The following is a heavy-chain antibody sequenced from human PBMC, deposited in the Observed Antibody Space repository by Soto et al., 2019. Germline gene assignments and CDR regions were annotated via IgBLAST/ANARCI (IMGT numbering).Heavy chain of an antibody. J-gene: IGHJ4*02. CDR2: ISYDGSNK. CDR3: ARDTKGATFVSLSLDY. V-gene: IGHV3-30*03. D-gene: IGHD1-26*01. CDR1: GFTFSSYG. Sequence: GGSLRLSCAASGFTFSSYGMHWVRQAPGKGLEWVAVISYDGSNKYYADSVKGRFTISRDNSKNTLYLQMNSLRAEDTAVYYCARDTKGATFVSLSLDYWGQGTLVTVSS.